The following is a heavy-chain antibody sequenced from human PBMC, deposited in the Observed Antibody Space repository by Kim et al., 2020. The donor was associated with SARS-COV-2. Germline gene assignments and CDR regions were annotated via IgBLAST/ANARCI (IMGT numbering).Heavy chain of an antibody. V-gene: IGHV1-69*13. CDR1: GGTFSSYA. CDR2: IIPIFGTA. J-gene: IGHJ4*02. CDR3: ASGGGATLKEDPFDY. Sequence: SVKVSCKASGGTFSSYAISWVRQAPGQGLEWMGGIIPIFGTANYAQRFQGRVTTTADESTSTAYMELSSLRSEDTAVYYCASGGGATLKEDPFDYWGQGTLVTVSS. D-gene: IGHD1-26*01.